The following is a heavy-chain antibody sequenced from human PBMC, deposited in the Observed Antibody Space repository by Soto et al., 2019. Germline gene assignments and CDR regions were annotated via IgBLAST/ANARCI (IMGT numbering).Heavy chain of an antibody. V-gene: IGHV3-30*18. D-gene: IGHD4-17*01. CDR3: AKDRGALRWSEEHYYFDY. J-gene: IGHJ4*02. Sequence: LRLSCAASGFTFSSYGMHWVRQAPGKGLEWVAVILYDGSKKYYADSMKGRFTISRDNSKNTLYLQMNSLRAEDTALYYCAKDRGALRWSEEHYYFDYWGQGTLVTVS. CDR2: ILYDGSKK. CDR1: GFTFSSYG.